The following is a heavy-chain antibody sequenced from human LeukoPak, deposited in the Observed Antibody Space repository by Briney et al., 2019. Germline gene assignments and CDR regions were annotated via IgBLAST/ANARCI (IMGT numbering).Heavy chain of an antibody. V-gene: IGHV4-59*08. CDR1: GGSISSYY. CDR3: ARYSSSWYDY. D-gene: IGHD6-13*01. Sequence: SETLPLTCTVSGGSISSYYWSWIRQPPGKGLEWIGYIYYSGSTNYNPSLKSRVTISVDTSKNQFSLKLSSLTAADTAVYYCARYSSSWYDYWGQGTLVAVSS. CDR2: IYYSGST. J-gene: IGHJ4*02.